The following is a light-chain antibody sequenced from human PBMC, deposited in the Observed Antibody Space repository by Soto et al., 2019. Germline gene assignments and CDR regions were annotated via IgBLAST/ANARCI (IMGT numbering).Light chain of an antibody. CDR1: QDISKD. V-gene: IGKV1-6*01. Sequence: AIQMTQSPTSLSASVGDLVIIACRASQDISKDLGWYQQKPGKAPKFLIYSATSTPSGVPSTFSGSGFGTDFTLTISSLQPEDFATYYCLQDHDYPRTFGQGTKVEF. CDR2: SAT. J-gene: IGKJ1*01. CDR3: LQDHDYPRT.